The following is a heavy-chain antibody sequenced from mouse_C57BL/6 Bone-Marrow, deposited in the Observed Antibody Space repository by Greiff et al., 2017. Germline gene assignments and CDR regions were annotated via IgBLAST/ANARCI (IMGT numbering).Heavy chain of an antibody. Sequence: QVQLQQPGAELVMPGASVKLSCKASGYTFTSYWMHWVKQRPGQGLEWIGEIDPSDSYTNYNQKFKGKSTLTVDKSSSTAYMQLSSLTSEDSAVYYCAREGYHAMDYWGQGNSVTVSS. J-gene: IGHJ4*01. CDR1: GYTFTSYW. CDR3: AREGYHAMDY. V-gene: IGHV1-69*01. CDR2: IDPSDSYT.